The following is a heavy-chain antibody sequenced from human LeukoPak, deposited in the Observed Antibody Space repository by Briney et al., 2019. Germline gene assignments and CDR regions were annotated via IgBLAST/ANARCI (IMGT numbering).Heavy chain of an antibody. CDR1: GFTLSEYG. Sequence: GGSLRPSCAASGFTLSEYGIHWVRQAPGKGLEWVAVLSYDGSDRYYADSVNGRFTISRDISSDTVSLQMNSLRVEDTALYFCARDRINMMVLVHDSGLDLWGQGTLVTVSS. D-gene: IGHD3-22*01. V-gene: IGHV3-30*01. CDR3: ARDRINMMVLVHDSGLDL. J-gene: IGHJ5*02. CDR2: LSYDGSDR.